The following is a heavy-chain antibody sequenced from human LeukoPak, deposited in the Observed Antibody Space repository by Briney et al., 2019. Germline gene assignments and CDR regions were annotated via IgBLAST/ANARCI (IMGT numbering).Heavy chain of an antibody. D-gene: IGHD3-10*01. CDR1: GGSISSYY. J-gene: IGHJ5*02. CDR3: ARVEGSMVRGVIIDWFDP. V-gene: IGHV4-59*12. CDR2: IYYSGST. Sequence: SETLSLTCTVSGGSISSYYWSWIRQPPGKGLEWIGYIYYSGSTNYNPSLKSRVTISVDTSKNQFSLKLSSVTAADTAVYYCARVEGSMVRGVIIDWFDPWGQGTLVTVSS.